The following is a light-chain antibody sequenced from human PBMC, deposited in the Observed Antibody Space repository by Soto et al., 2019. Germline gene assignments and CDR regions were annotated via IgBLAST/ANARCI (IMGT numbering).Light chain of an antibody. V-gene: IGKV3-20*01. J-gene: IGKJ1*01. CDR2: AAS. CDR1: QSVSSSY. Sequence: GLSQSAGTLSLSPGERATLSCRASQSVSSSYSAWYQQKPGQAPRLLLYAASSRATGIPDRFSGSGSGTDFTLTISSLEPEDFAAYYCQQYNNCPRTFGQGTKVDIK. CDR3: QQYNNCPRT.